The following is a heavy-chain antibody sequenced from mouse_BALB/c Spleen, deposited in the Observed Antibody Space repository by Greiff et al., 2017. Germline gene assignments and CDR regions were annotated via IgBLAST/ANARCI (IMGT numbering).Heavy chain of an antibody. CDR1: GFTFSSYT. CDR3: ARYYRYEDYAMDY. D-gene: IGHD2-14*01. CDR2: ISNGGGST. Sequence: DVKLQESGGGLVQPGGSLKLSCAASGFTFSSYTMSWVRQTPEKRLEWVAYISNGGGSTYYPDTVKGRFTISRDNAKNTLYLQMSSLKSEDTAMYYCARYYRYEDYAMDYWGQGTSVTVSS. J-gene: IGHJ4*01. V-gene: IGHV5-12-2*01.